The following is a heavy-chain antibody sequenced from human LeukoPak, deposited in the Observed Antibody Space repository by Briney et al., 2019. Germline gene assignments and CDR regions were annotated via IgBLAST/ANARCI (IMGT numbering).Heavy chain of an antibody. CDR1: GFTFSSYG. V-gene: IGHV3-30*18. CDR3: AKDLWVQQQLAHIFDY. J-gene: IGHJ4*02. Sequence: GGSLRLSCAASGFTFSSYGLHWVRQAPGKGLEWVAVISYDGSHKYYADSVKGRFTISRDNSKNTLYLQMNSLRPEDTAVYYCAKDLWVQQQLAHIFDYWGQGTLVTVSS. D-gene: IGHD6-13*01. CDR2: ISYDGSHK.